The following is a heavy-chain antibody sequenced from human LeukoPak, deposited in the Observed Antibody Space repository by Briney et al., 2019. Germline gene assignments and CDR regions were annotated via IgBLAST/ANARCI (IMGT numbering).Heavy chain of an antibody. D-gene: IGHD3-3*01. CDR2: ISYDGSNK. Sequence: PGGSLRLTCAASGFTFSSYAMHWVRQAPGKGLEWVAVISYDGSNKYYADSVKGRFTISRDNAKNSLYLQMNSLRAEGTAVYYCARDKDPRRITIFGVVILRGQGTLVTVSS. V-gene: IGHV3-30-3*01. CDR3: ARDKDPRRITIFGVVIL. J-gene: IGHJ4*02. CDR1: GFTFSSYA.